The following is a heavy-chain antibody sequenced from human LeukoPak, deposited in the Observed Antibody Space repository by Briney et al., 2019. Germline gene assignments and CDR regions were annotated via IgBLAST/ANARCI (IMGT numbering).Heavy chain of an antibody. CDR1: GFTFTSSA. D-gene: IGHD6-19*01. J-gene: IGHJ3*02. CDR2: IVVGSDNT. CDR3: AAERLASSGWYFAFDI. Sequence: GTSVKVSCKASGFTFTSSAVQWVRQARGQRLEWIGWIVVGSDNTNYAQKFQDRVTFTRDTSTSTAYMDLSSLRSEDTAVYYCAAERLASSGWYFAFDIWGQGTMVTVSS. V-gene: IGHV1-58*01.